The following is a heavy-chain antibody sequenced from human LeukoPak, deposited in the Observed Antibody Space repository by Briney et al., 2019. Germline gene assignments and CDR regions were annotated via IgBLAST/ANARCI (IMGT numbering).Heavy chain of an antibody. J-gene: IGHJ5*02. CDR3: ASVKYYYDSSGYPGWFDP. Sequence: PSETLSLTCTVSGGSISSYYWSWIRQPPGKGVEWIGYIYYSGSTNYNPSLKSRVTISVDTSKNQFSLKLSSVTAADTAVYYCASVKYYYDSSGYPGWFDPWGQGTLVTVSS. CDR2: IYYSGST. V-gene: IGHV4-59*01. CDR1: GGSISSYY. D-gene: IGHD3-22*01.